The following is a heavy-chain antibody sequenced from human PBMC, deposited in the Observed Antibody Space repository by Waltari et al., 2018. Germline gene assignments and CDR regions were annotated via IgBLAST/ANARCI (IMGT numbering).Heavy chain of an antibody. J-gene: IGHJ4*02. D-gene: IGHD3-3*01. CDR2: IYYTGTT. CDR3: ARHINFWSGYYFDS. Sequence: QLQLQESGPQLVKPSETLSLTRTVSGASLDNTTHYWGWVRQPPGKGLEWIWSIYYTGTTYYNPSLKSRMTISADTSKTQFSLRLSSVTAADTAVYYCARHINFWSGYYFDSWGQGTLVTVSS. V-gene: IGHV4-39*01. CDR1: GASLDNTTHY.